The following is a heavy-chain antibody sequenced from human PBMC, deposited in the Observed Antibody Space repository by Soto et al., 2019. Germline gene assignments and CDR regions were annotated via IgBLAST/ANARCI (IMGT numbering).Heavy chain of an antibody. J-gene: IGHJ6*02. CDR3: ASYCSSTSCPDTYGMDV. CDR2: ISAYNGNT. D-gene: IGHD2-2*01. Sequence: QVQLVQSGAEVKKPGASVKVSCKASGYTFTSYGISWVRQAPGQGLEWMGWISAYNGNTNYAQKLQGRVTMTTDTYTSTAYMELRSLRSDDTAVYYCASYCSSTSCPDTYGMDVWGQGTTVTVSS. V-gene: IGHV1-18*01. CDR1: GYTFTSYG.